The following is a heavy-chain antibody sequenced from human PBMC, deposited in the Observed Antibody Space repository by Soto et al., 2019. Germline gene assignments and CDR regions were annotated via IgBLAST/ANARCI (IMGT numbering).Heavy chain of an antibody. CDR3: ARGPGWPPGLSTFYAMGV. J-gene: IGHJ6*02. CDR2: ISNIGITK. CDR1: GFTFSDYY. Sequence: PGGSLRPACAASGFTFSDYYLSWIPHGPGKGLDCVSYISNIGITKFYADSVTGRFTISRDNAKNSLHLQMNSLRVDDTAVYFCARGPGWPPGLSTFYAMGVWGQGT. V-gene: IGHV3-11*01. D-gene: IGHD2-15*01.